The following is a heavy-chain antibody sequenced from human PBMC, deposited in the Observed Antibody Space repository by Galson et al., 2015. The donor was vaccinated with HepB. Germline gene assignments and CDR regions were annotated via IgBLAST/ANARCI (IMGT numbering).Heavy chain of an antibody. D-gene: IGHD1-1*01. Sequence: QSGAEVKKPGESLKISCQGSGFTFSNYWIAWVRQMPGKGLDWMGMMFPGDSNIMYSPSFQGQVTIPADNSINTAYLHWSSLKASDTAMYYCARIHRGQDVFSWGPKYKYYGLDVWGQGTTVTVSS. CDR1: GFTFSNYW. J-gene: IGHJ6*02. CDR3: ARIHRGQDVFSWGPKYKYYGLDV. CDR2: MFPGDSNI. V-gene: IGHV5-51*01.